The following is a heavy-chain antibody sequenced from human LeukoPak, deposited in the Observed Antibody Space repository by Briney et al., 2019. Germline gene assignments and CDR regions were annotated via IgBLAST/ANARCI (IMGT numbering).Heavy chain of an antibody. V-gene: IGHV1-2*02. Sequence: GASVKVSCKASGYTFTGYYMHWVRQAPGQGLEWMGWINPNSGGTNYAQKFQGRVTMTRDTSISTAYMELSRLRSDDTAVYYCARDLWFGELLWRRLGTFDYWGQGALVTVSS. D-gene: IGHD3-10*01. CDR1: GYTFTGYY. J-gene: IGHJ4*02. CDR3: ARDLWFGELLWRRLGTFDY. CDR2: INPNSGGT.